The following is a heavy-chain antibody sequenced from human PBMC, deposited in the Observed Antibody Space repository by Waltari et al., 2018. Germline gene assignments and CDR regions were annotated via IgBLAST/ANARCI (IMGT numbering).Heavy chain of an antibody. Sequence: QVQLVQSGAEVKKPGASVKVSCKASGYTFTSYAMHWVRQAPGQRLEWMGWINAGNGNTKYSQKFQGRGTMTRDTSASTAYMELSSLRSEDTAVYYCARALTTRRYFDYWGQGTLVTVSS. J-gene: IGHJ4*02. D-gene: IGHD4-4*01. V-gene: IGHV1-3*01. CDR3: ARALTTRRYFDY. CDR1: GYTFTSYA. CDR2: INAGNGNT.